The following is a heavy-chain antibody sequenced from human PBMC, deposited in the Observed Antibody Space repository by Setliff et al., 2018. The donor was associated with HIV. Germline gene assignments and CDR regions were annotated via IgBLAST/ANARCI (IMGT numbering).Heavy chain of an antibody. D-gene: IGHD6-13*01. Sequence: QTGGSLRLSCAASGFTFDDYGMSWIRQTPDNGLERVAVISYDGNSQYYADSVKGRFTISRDNSKNTLFLQMNSLRPEDTAAYYCARDCRVGWVFTYGMDVWGQGTLVTVSS. V-gene: IGHV3-30*03. CDR3: ARDCRVGWVFTYGMDV. J-gene: IGHJ6*02. CDR2: ISYDGNSQ. CDR1: GFTFDDYG.